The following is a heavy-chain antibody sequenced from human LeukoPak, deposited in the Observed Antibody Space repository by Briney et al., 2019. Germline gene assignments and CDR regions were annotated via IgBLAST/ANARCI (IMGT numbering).Heavy chain of an antibody. J-gene: IGHJ4*02. V-gene: IGHV4-59*01. D-gene: IGHD3-3*01. CDR3: ARGPIFGVVMAWDFDY. CDR1: GFTFSDYY. Sequence: GSLRLSCAASGFTFSDYYMGWIRQAPGKGLEWIGYIYYSGSTNYNPSLKSRVTISVDTSKNQFSLKLSSVTAADTAVYYCARGPIFGVVMAWDFDYWGQGTLVTVSS. CDR2: IYYSGST.